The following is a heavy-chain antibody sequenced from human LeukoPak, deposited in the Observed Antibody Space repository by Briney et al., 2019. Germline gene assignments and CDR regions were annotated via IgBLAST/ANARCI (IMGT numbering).Heavy chain of an antibody. D-gene: IGHD6-19*01. Sequence: SETLSLTCTVSGGSISSSSYYWGWIRQPPGKGLEWIGSMYYSGSTYQNPSLKSRVTISVDTSKNQFSLKLSSVTAADTAVYYWARGSSSGWYYSDYWGQGTLVTVSS. CDR3: ARGSSSGWYYSDY. V-gene: IGHV4-39*01. CDR1: GGSISSSSYY. J-gene: IGHJ4*02. CDR2: MYYSGST.